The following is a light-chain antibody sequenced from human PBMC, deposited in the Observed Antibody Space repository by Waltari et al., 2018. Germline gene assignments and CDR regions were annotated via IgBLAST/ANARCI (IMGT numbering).Light chain of an antibody. J-gene: IGLJ3*02. CDR1: SSDVGNYDL. CDR2: EGS. V-gene: IGLV2-23*01. Sequence: QSALTQPASVSGSPGQSITISCTGTSSDVGNYDLFSWYQQHPGKVPKLIIYEGSKRPSGVSNRFSGSKSGNTASLTISGLQAEDEADYYCCSYAGSTLVFGGGTKLTVL. CDR3: CSYAGSTLV.